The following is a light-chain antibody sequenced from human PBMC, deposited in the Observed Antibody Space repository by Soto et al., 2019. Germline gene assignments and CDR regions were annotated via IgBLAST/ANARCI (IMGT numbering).Light chain of an antibody. Sequence: EIQVTQAASNLSAAVGVGDTITCLASKSSSSWLAWYQQKPGKAPKLLIYDASSLESGVPSRFSGSGSGPEFPLTISSLQPEDFATYYCQHYSSYSEVFGQGTKVDNK. CDR2: DAS. J-gene: IGKJ1*01. CDR1: KSSSSW. V-gene: IGKV1-5*01. CDR3: QHYSSYSEV.